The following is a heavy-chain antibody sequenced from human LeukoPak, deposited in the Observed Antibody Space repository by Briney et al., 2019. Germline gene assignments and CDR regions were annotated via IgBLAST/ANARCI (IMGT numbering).Heavy chain of an antibody. D-gene: IGHD4-17*01. V-gene: IGHV4-34*01. Sequence: SQTLSLTCAVYGESFSGFYWSWIRQPPGRGLEWIGEINHSGATNCNPSLKSRVTISVDTSKNQFSLKLSSVTAADTAVYYCARDRYGDYVIDYWGQGTLVTVSS. CDR3: ARDRYGDYVIDY. CDR1: GESFSGFY. J-gene: IGHJ4*02. CDR2: INHSGAT.